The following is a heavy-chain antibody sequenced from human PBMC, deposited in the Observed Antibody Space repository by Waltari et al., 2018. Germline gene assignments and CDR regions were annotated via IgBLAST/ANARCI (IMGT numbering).Heavy chain of an antibody. CDR1: GYTFGSYV. Sequence: QVQLVQSGAEVKKPGASVKVSCKASGYTFGSYVMHWVRQAPGQSLEWMGWINAANTNTKYSQKFQGRVTITRDTSASTAYMELSSLTSEDTAVYYCARSGWLDYWGQGTLVTVSS. D-gene: IGHD6-19*01. J-gene: IGHJ4*02. V-gene: IGHV1-3*01. CDR3: ARSGWLDY. CDR2: INAANTNT.